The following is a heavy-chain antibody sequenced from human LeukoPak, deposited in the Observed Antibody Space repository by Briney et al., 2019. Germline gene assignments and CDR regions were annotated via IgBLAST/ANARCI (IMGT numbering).Heavy chain of an antibody. CDR2: IYSGGST. J-gene: IGHJ6*02. CDR1: GFTVSSNY. CDR3: ARGDGGYSYGTPYGMDV. Sequence: GGSLRLSCAASGFTVSSNYMSWVRQAPGKGLEWVSVIYSGGSTYYSDSVKGRFTISRDNSKNTLYLQMNSLRAEDTAVYYCARGDGGYSYGTPYGMDVWGQGTTVTVSS. D-gene: IGHD5-18*01. V-gene: IGHV3-53*01.